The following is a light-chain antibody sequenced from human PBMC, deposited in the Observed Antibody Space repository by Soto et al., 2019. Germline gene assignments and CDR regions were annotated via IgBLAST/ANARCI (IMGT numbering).Light chain of an antibody. CDR2: DAS. CDR3: QQRSKWPLT. J-gene: IGKJ4*01. CDR1: QSVSSY. Sequence: IVLSQSPATLSLSPGERATLSCRASQSVSSYLAWYQQKPGQAPRLLIYDASNRATGIPARFSGSGSGTDFTLTISSLEPEDFAVYHCQQRSKWPLTFGGGTKVDIK. V-gene: IGKV3-11*01.